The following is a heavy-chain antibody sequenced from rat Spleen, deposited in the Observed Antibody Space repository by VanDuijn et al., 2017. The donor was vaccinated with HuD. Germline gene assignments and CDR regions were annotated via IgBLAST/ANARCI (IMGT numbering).Heavy chain of an antibody. D-gene: IGHD5-1*01. CDR3: ARTPRDWGGSYFDY. J-gene: IGHJ2*01. CDR1: GFTFSDYA. Sequence: EVQLVESGGGLVQPGRSMKLSCAASGFTFSDYAMAWVRQSPKKGLEWVATIIYDGSSTYYRDSVKGRFTLSRDNAKSTLYLQMGSLRSEDTAMYYCARTPRDWGGSYFDYWGQGVMVTVSS. V-gene: IGHV5-7*01. CDR2: IIYDGSST.